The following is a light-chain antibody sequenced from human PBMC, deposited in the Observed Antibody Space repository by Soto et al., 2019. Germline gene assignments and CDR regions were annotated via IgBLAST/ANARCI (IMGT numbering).Light chain of an antibody. V-gene: IGLV1-51*01. CDR2: DNN. Sequence: QSVLTQPPSVSAAPGQQVTISCSGSSSNIGTNFVSWYQQVPGSAPKLLFYDNNKRSSGIPDRFSASKSGTSATLGITGLQTGDEAYYYCATWDHSLSAGIFGGGTKVTVL. CDR1: SSNIGTNF. J-gene: IGLJ2*01. CDR3: ATWDHSLSAGI.